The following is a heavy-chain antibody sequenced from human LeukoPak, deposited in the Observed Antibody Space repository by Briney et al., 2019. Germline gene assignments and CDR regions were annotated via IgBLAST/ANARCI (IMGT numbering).Heavy chain of an antibody. CDR3: ATVGYSSGWATTYFDY. J-gene: IGHJ4*02. CDR2: FDPEDGET. Sequence: ASVKVSCKVSGYTLTELSMHWVRQAPGAGLEWMGGFDPEDGETIYAQKFQGRVTMTEDTSTDTAYMGLSSLRSEDTAVYYCATVGYSSGWATTYFDYWGQGTLVTVSS. V-gene: IGHV1-24*01. D-gene: IGHD6-19*01. CDR1: GYTLTELS.